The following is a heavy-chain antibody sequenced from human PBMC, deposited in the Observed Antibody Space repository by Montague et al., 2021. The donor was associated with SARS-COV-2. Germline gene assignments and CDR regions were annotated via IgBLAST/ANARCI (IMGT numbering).Heavy chain of an antibody. V-gene: IGHV4-61*08. Sequence: SETLSLTCTVSGGSISSGGYYWSWIRQHPGKGLEWIGYIYYSGSTSYNPSLKSRVTISLDTSKNQFSLNLTSVTAADTALYFCARELEIHDFLSGYYIGDWGQGTLVTVSS. CDR1: GGSISSGGYY. D-gene: IGHD3-3*01. CDR2: IYYSGST. J-gene: IGHJ4*02. CDR3: ARELEIHDFLSGYYIGD.